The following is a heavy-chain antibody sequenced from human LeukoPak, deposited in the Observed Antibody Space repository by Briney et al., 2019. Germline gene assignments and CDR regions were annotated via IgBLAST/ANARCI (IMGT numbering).Heavy chain of an antibody. CDR1: GFTFSSYS. Sequence: PGGSLRLSCVASGFTFSSYSMNWVRQAPGKGLEWVSSISSSSYIYYADSVKGRFTISRDNAKNSLYLQMNSLRAEDTAVYYCARAGGGYSYADYWGQGTLVTVSS. CDR3: ARAGGGYSYADY. V-gene: IGHV3-21*01. J-gene: IGHJ4*02. CDR2: ISSSSYI. D-gene: IGHD5-18*01.